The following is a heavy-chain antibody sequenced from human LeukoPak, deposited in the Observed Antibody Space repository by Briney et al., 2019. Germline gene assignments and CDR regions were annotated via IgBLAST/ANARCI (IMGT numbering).Heavy chain of an antibody. Sequence: PSETLSLTCTVSGGSISSYYWSWIRQPPGKGLEWIGYIYYSGSTNYNPSLKSRVTISVDTSKNQFSLKLSSVTAADTAVYYCARVMGSWYGAFDYWGQGTLVTVSS. CDR2: IYYSGST. D-gene: IGHD6-13*01. CDR3: ARVMGSWYGAFDY. V-gene: IGHV4-59*01. J-gene: IGHJ4*02. CDR1: GGSISSYY.